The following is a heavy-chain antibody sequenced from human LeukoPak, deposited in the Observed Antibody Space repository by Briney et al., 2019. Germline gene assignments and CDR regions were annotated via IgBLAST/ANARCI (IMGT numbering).Heavy chain of an antibody. J-gene: IGHJ4*02. CDR1: GFTFSGYG. D-gene: IGHD2-2*01. V-gene: IGHV3-33*01. Sequence: GGSLRLSCVASGFTFSGYGMHWVRQAPGKGLEWVAVIWNDASNEFYADSVKGRFTISRDNSNNTLYLQMNSLRAEDTAVYYCTRDKRRYCSDTSCCPFHYWGQGTLVTVSS. CDR2: IWNDASNE. CDR3: TRDKRRYCSDTSCCPFHY.